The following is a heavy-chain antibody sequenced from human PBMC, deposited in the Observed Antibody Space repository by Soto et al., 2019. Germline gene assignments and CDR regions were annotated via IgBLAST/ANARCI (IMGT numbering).Heavy chain of an antibody. D-gene: IGHD4-17*01. V-gene: IGHV1-18*01. CDR3: ARVVHGNYLDYYYYYMDV. J-gene: IGHJ6*03. Sequence: QVQLVQSGAEVKKPGASVKVSCKASGYTFTSYGISWVRQAPGQGLEWMGWISAYNGNTNYAQKLQGRVTMTTDTSTSTAYMELRSLRSDDTAVYYCARVVHGNYLDYYYYYMDVWGKGTTVTVSS. CDR1: GYTFTSYG. CDR2: ISAYNGNT.